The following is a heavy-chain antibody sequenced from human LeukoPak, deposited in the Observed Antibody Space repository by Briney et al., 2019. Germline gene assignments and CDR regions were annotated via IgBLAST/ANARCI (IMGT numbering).Heavy chain of an antibody. CDR1: GGSFSVYY. D-gene: IGHD2-2*02. V-gene: IGHV4-34*01. CDR2: INHSGST. J-gene: IGHJ4*02. Sequence: PSETLSLTCAVYGGSFSVYYWSWIRQPPGKGLEWIGEINHSGSTNYNPSLKSRVTISVDTSKNQFSLKLSSVTAADTAVYYCARGPGRTASIVVVPAAIWGFDYWGQGTLVTVSS. CDR3: ARGPGRTASIVVVPAAIWGFDY.